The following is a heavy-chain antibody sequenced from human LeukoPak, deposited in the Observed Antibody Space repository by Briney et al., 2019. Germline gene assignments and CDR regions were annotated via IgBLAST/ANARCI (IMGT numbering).Heavy chain of an antibody. V-gene: IGHV3-13*01. CDR1: GFTFSGSD. CDR3: VSGMGQLPRTFDY. D-gene: IGHD2-2*01. CDR2: IGTIGDT. J-gene: IGHJ4*02. Sequence: GGSLRLSCAASGFTFSGSDMHWVRQPTGKGLEWVSAIGTIGDTYYPGSVKGRFTISRENAKNTLYLQMNSLRAGDTAVYYCVSGMGQLPRTFDYWGRGTLVTVSS.